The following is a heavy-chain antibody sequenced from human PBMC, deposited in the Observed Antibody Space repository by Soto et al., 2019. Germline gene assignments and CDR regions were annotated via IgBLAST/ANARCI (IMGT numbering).Heavy chain of an antibody. V-gene: IGHV4-4*07. CDR2: IYPSGST. Sequence: SETLSLTCTVSGGSISGHSWIWIRQPAGRGLEWIGHIYPSGSTSYNPSLRSRVTMSLDTSKNQLFLNLTSVTAADTAVFYCVRGRSYSVYDFWGPGTLVTVSS. CDR1: GGSISGHS. J-gene: IGHJ4*02. CDR3: VRGRSYSVYDF. D-gene: IGHD5-12*01.